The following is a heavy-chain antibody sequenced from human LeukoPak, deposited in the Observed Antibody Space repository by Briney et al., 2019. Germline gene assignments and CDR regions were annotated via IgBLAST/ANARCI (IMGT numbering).Heavy chain of an antibody. Sequence: GGSLRLSCAASGFTFSSYSMNWVRQAPGKGLEWVSSISSSSSYMYYADSVKGRFTISRDNAKNSLYLQMNSLRAEDTAVYYCARVTSYYDILTGYPEGDYWGQGTLVTVSS. CDR1: GFTFSSYS. V-gene: IGHV3-21*01. J-gene: IGHJ4*02. CDR3: ARVTSYYDILTGYPEGDY. CDR2: ISSSSSYM. D-gene: IGHD3-9*01.